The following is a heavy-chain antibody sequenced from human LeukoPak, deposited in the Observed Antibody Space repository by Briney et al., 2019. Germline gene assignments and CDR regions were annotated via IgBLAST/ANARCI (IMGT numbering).Heavy chain of an antibody. J-gene: IGHJ4*02. CDR3: ARGRGYYDILTGYFPFGY. Sequence: PSETLSRTCAVYGGSFSGYYWSWIRQPPGKGLEWIGEINHSGSTNYNPSLKSRVTISVDTSKNQFSLKLSSVTAADTAVYYCARGRGYYDILTGYFPFGYWGQGTLVTVSS. CDR2: INHSGST. D-gene: IGHD3-9*01. CDR1: GGSFSGYY. V-gene: IGHV4-34*01.